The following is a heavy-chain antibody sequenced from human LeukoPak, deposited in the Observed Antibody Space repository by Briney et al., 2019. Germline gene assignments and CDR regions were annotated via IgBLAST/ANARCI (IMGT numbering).Heavy chain of an antibody. CDR2: ISSSSNYI. Sequence: PGGSLRLSCAASGFTFSSYNMNWVRQAPGKGLEWVSSISSSSNYIYYADSVKGRITISRDNAKNSLYLQMKSLRAEDTAVYYCARGKTSQNIVTRKTYNWFDPWGQGTLVTVSS. D-gene: IGHD2/OR15-2a*01. V-gene: IGHV3-21*01. CDR3: ARGKTSQNIVTRKTYNWFDP. CDR1: GFTFSSYN. J-gene: IGHJ5*02.